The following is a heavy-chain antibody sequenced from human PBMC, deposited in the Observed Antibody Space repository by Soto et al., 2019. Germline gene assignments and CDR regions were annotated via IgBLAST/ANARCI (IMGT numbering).Heavy chain of an antibody. CDR2: INHSGST. D-gene: IGHD2-2*03. CDR1: GGSFNTYY. CDR3: ARGWIKPTY. J-gene: IGHJ4*02. V-gene: IGHV4-34*01. Sequence: QVQLQQWGAGLLKPSETLSLTCAVYGGSFNTYYWSWIRQPPGKGLEWIGEINHSGSTNYNPSLKSRVTISVDTSKNQFSLKLSSVTAADTAVYYCARGWIKPTYWGQGTLVTVSS.